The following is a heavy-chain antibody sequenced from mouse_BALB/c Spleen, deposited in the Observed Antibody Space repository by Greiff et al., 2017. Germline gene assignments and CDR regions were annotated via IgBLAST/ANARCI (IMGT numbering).Heavy chain of an antibody. Sequence: VQLQQPGAELVKPGASVKMSCKASGYTFTSYWMHWVKQRPGQGLEWIGVIDPSDSYTSYNQKFKGKATLTVDTSSSTAYMQLSSLTSEDSAVYYCTSLLAYWGQGTLVTVSA. CDR1: GYTFTSYW. CDR2: IDPSDSYT. CDR3: TSLLAY. V-gene: IGHV1S127*01. J-gene: IGHJ3*01.